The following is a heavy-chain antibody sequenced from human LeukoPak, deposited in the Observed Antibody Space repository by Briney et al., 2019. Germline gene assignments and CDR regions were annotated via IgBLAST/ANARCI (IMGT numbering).Heavy chain of an antibody. D-gene: IGHD2-2*01. CDR3: ARVGEPYCSSTSCYYYYYMDV. CDR1: GGTFSSYA. CDR2: ISAYNGNT. J-gene: IGHJ6*03. Sequence: ASVKVSCKASGGTFSSYAISWVRQAPGQGLEWMGWISAYNGNTNYAQKLQGRVTMTTDTSTSTAYMELRSLRSDDTALYYCARVGEPYCSSTSCYYYYYMDVWGKGTTVTVSS. V-gene: IGHV1-18*01.